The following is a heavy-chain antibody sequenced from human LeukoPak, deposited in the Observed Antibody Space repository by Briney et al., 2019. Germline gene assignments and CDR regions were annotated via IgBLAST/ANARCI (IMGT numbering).Heavy chain of an antibody. CDR2: ISGSGGST. J-gene: IGHJ3*02. V-gene: IGHV3-23*01. CDR1: GFTFSSYT. CDR3: AKDVLRFLEWYAFDI. D-gene: IGHD3-3*01. Sequence: GGSLRLSCAASGFTFSSYTMSWVRQAPGKGLEWVSAISGSGGSTYYADSVKGRFTISRDNSKNTLYLQMNSLRAEDTAVYYCAKDVLRFLEWYAFDIWGQGTMVTVSS.